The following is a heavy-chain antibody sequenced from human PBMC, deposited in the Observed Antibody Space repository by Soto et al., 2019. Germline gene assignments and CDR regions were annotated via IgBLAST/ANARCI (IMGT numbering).Heavy chain of an antibody. CDR3: ARGRYYDSKDY. D-gene: IGHD3-22*01. CDR2: INHSGST. Sequence: QVQLQQWGAGLLKPSETLSLTCAVYGGSFSGYYWSWIRQPPGKGLEWIGEINHSGSTNYNPSLKSRVTISVDTSKNQFSLKRSSVTAADTAVYYCARGRYYDSKDYWGQGTLVTVSS. J-gene: IGHJ4*02. CDR1: GGSFSGYY. V-gene: IGHV4-34*01.